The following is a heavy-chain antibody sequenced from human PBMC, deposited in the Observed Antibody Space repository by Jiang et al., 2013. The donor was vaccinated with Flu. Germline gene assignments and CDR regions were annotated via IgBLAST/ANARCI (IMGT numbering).Heavy chain of an antibody. J-gene: IGHJ4*02. CDR2: IYTSENT. Sequence: KPSETLSLTCTVSGVSISSYYWSWIRQPAGKGLEWIGRIYTSENTHYNPSLKSRVTMSVDTSRNQLSLKLSSVTAADTAAYYCARENGGSGRSTDYWGQGTLVTVSS. CDR1: GVSISSYY. CDR3: ARENGGSGRSTDY. V-gene: IGHV4-4*07. D-gene: IGHD3-10*01.